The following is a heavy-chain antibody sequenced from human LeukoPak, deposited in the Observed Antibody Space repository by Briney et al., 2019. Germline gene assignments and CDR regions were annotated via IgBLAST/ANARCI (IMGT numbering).Heavy chain of an antibody. V-gene: IGHV4-4*07. CDR1: GGSISSYY. D-gene: IGHD2-21*01. Sequence: SETLSLTCTVSGGSISSYYWSWIGQPAGKGVEGIGRIYTSGSTYYNPSLKSRVTMSVDTSKNQFSLKLSSVTAADTAVYYCARDDSRLFGAFDIWGQGTMVTVSS. J-gene: IGHJ3*02. CDR3: ARDDSRLFGAFDI. CDR2: IYTSGST.